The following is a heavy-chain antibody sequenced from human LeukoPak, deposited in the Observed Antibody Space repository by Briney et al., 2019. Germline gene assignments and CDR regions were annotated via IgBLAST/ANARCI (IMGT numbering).Heavy chain of an antibody. Sequence: PGGSLRLSCTASGFTFSNYPINFVRQAPGKGLEWVSAISGSGGSTYYADSVKGRFTISRDNSKNTLYLQMNSLRAEDTAVYYCAKDLRIAASLDYWGQGTLVTVSS. CDR2: ISGSGGST. CDR1: GFTFSNYP. V-gene: IGHV3-23*01. CDR3: AKDLRIAASLDY. D-gene: IGHD6-13*01. J-gene: IGHJ4*02.